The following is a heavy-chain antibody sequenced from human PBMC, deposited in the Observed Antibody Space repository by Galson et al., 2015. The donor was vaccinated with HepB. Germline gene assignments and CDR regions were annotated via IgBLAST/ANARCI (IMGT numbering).Heavy chain of an antibody. Sequence: SVKVSCKASGYTFTSYAMNWVRQAPGQGLEWMGWINTNTGNPTYAQGFTGRFVFSLDTSVSTAYLQISSLKAEDTAVYYCARDPELLWFGELSPLLYYYYYGMDVWGQGTTVTVSS. V-gene: IGHV7-4-1*02. CDR1: GYTFTSYA. CDR2: INTNTGNP. D-gene: IGHD3-10*01. J-gene: IGHJ6*02. CDR3: ARDPELLWFGELSPLLYYYYYGMDV.